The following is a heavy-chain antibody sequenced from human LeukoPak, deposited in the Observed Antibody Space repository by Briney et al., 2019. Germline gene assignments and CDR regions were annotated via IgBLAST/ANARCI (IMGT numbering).Heavy chain of an antibody. Sequence: GGSLRLSCAASGFTFSSYAMSWVRQAPGKGLECVSAISGSGGSTYYADSVKGRFTISRDNSKNTLYLQMNSLRAEDTAVYYCAKDGSPIVVVVAADYFDYWGQGTLVTVSS. D-gene: IGHD2-15*01. CDR3: AKDGSPIVVVVAADYFDY. J-gene: IGHJ4*02. V-gene: IGHV3-23*01. CDR1: GFTFSSYA. CDR2: ISGSGGST.